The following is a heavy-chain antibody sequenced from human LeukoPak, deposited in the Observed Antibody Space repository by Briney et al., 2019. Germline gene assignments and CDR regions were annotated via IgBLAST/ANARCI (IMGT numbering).Heavy chain of an antibody. CDR3: ARGTRLNAAGDNWFDP. CDR2: IYYSGST. D-gene: IGHD6-13*01. Sequence: PSETLSLTCTVSGGSISSYYWSWIRQPPGKGLEWIGYIYYSGSTNYNPSLKSRVTISVDTSKNQFSLKLSSVTAADTAVYYCARGTRLNAAGDNWFDPWGQGTLVTVSS. V-gene: IGHV4-59*01. J-gene: IGHJ5*02. CDR1: GGSISSYY.